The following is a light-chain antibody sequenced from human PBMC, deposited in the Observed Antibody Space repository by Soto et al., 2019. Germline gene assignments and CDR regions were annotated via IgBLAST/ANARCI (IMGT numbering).Light chain of an antibody. CDR3: ATWYDSLHGVV. J-gene: IGLJ2*01. V-gene: IGLV1-44*01. CDR1: SSNIGSNT. CDR2: SNN. Sequence: QSVLTQPPSASGTPGQRVTISCSGSSSNIGSNTVNWYQQVPGTAPKLLIYSNNRRPSGGPDRFSGSKSGTSASLAISGLQSEDEADYYCATWYDSLHGVVFGGGTKLTVL.